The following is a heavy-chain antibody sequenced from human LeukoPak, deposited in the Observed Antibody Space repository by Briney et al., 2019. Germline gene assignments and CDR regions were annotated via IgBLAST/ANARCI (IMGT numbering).Heavy chain of an antibody. CDR3: AKDTSAWWYHRAYMNV. J-gene: IGHJ6*03. CDR1: GFTFSNYA. CDR2: ISGSGDTT. D-gene: IGHD2-15*01. V-gene: IGHV3-23*01. Sequence: GGSLRLSCAASGFTFSNYAMSWVRQAPGGGLEWVSAISGSGDTTFHAYSVKGRFTTSRDNSKNTLSLQMSGLRVEDSAVYFCAKDTSAWWYHRAYMNVWGTGTTVTVSS.